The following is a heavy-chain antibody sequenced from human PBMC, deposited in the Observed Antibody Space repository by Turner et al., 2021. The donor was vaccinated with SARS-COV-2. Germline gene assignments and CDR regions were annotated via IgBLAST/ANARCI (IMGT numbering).Heavy chain of an antibody. CDR1: GYTFIYYY. V-gene: IGHV1-2*02. Sequence: QVQLVQSGAEVKKPGATVKVSCKTSGYTFIYYYVHWVRQAPGQGLEWMGWINPNSGGTNYAQKFQGRVTMTSDTSISTAYMELSRLRSDDTAVYYCARSRLGYYYDSSGHHYGMDVWGQGTTVTVSS. CDR2: INPNSGGT. CDR3: ARSRLGYYYDSSGHHYGMDV. J-gene: IGHJ6*02. D-gene: IGHD3-22*01.